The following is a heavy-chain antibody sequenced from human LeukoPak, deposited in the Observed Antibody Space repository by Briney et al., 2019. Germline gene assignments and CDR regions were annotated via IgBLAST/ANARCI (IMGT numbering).Heavy chain of an antibody. CDR1: GFTFDDYA. CDR3: AKDMSAIQLGALDI. V-gene: IGHV3-9*01. D-gene: IGHD5-18*01. J-gene: IGHJ3*02. Sequence: GGSLRLSCAASGFTFDDYAMHWVRQAPGKGLEWVSGISWNSGSIGYADSVKGRFTISRDNAKNSLYLQMNSLRAEDTALYYCAKDMSAIQLGALDIWGQGTMVTVSS. CDR2: ISWNSGSI.